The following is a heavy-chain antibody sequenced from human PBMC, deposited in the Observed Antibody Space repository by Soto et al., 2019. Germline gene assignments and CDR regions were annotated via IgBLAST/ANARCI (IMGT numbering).Heavy chain of an antibody. Sequence: GGPMRVPCAASGVTFSSYAMSWVRQAPGKGLEWVSAISGSGGSTYYADSVKGRFTISRDNSKNTLYLQMNSLRAEDTAVYYCAKPVDYGQAPFDYWGQGTLVTVSS. CDR2: ISGSGGST. CDR1: GVTFSSYA. D-gene: IGHD4-17*01. CDR3: AKPVDYGQAPFDY. V-gene: IGHV3-23*01. J-gene: IGHJ4*02.